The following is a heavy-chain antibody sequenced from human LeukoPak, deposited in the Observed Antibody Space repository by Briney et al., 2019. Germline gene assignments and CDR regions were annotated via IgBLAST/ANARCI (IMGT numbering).Heavy chain of an antibody. D-gene: IGHD2-2*03. CDR1: SDSIFTSNW. J-gene: IGHJ3*02. CDR2: IFHSGST. V-gene: IGHV4-4*02. CDR3: ARDWGVDIVVVPAAISTSGGAFDI. Sequence: SGTLSLTCTVSSDSIFTSNWWSWVRQPPGKGLEWIGQIFHSGSTSYNPSLKSRVTISVDTSKNQFSLKLSSVTAADTAVYYCARDWGVDIVVVPAAISTSGGAFDIWGQGTMVTVSS.